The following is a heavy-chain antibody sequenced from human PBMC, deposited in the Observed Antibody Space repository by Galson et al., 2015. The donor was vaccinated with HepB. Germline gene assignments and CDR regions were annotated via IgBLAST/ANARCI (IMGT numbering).Heavy chain of an antibody. Sequence: SVKVSCKASGYTFTSYAMHWVRQAPGQRLEWMGWINAGNGNTKYSQKFQGRVTITRDTSASTAYMELSSLRSEDTAVYYCARARAVDTAMVTYYWGQGTLVTVSS. CDR1: GYTFTSYA. CDR3: ARARAVDTAMVTYY. D-gene: IGHD5-18*01. CDR2: INAGNGNT. V-gene: IGHV1-3*01. J-gene: IGHJ4*02.